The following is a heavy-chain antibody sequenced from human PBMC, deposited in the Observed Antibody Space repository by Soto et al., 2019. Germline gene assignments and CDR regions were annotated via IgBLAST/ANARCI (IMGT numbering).Heavy chain of an antibody. D-gene: IGHD2-15*01. V-gene: IGHV1-8*01. Sequence: XSVKVSWTAAVSTFTGYDNDLVRQATGEGLEWMGWMNPKSGNTGYAQKFQGRVTMTRNTSISTAYMELSSLRSADTAVYYCASVGQVGGHIYYFDDWAQGTMFTVPS. CDR3: ASVGQVGGHIYYFDD. J-gene: IGHJ4*02. CDR2: MNPKSGNT. CDR1: VSTFTGYD.